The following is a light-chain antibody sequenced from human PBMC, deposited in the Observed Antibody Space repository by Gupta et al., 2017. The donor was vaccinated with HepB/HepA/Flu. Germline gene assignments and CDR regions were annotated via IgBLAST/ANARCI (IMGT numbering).Light chain of an antibody. J-gene: IGLJ2*01. CDR2: SNN. CDR3: AVWDDSLIGVV. CDR1: SSNIGSNT. Sequence: QSVLTQSPSASGTPGQRVPISCSGSSSNIGSNTVNWYQQLPGTAPKLLIYSNNQRPSGVPDRFSGSKSGTSASLAISGLQSEDEGDYYCAVWDDSLIGVVFGGGTKLTVL. V-gene: IGLV1-44*01.